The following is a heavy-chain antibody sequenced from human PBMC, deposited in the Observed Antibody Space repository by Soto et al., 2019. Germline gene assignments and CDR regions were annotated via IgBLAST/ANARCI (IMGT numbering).Heavy chain of an antibody. CDR2: ISAYNGNK. J-gene: IGHJ6*02. CDR1: GYTFTSYG. Sequence: ASVKVSCKASGYTFTSYGISWVRQAPGQGLEWMGWISAYNGNKNYAQKLQGRVTMTTDTSTSTAYMELRSLRSDDTAVYYCARDLGYYDFWSGFGSDYGMDVWGQGTTVTVSS. V-gene: IGHV1-18*04. CDR3: ARDLGYYDFWSGFGSDYGMDV. D-gene: IGHD3-3*01.